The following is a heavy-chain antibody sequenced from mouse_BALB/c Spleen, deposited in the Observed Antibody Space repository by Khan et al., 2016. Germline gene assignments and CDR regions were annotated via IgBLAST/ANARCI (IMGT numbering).Heavy chain of an antibody. J-gene: IGHJ2*01. V-gene: IGHV9-3*02. CDR2: INTNTGEP. CDR3: ARWVITTNFDY. Sequence: QIQLVQSGPELKKPGETVKISCKASGYTFTNYGMNWVKQAPGKGLKWMGWINTNTGEPTYAEEFKGRFAFSLETSASTAYLQINNLKNDDTATYFCARWVITTNFDYWGQGTTLTVSS. D-gene: IGHD2-4*01. CDR1: GYTFTNYG.